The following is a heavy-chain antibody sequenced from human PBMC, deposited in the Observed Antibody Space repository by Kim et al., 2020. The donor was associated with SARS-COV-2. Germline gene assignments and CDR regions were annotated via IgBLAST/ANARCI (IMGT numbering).Heavy chain of an antibody. CDR3: VREGLYVSGCHRFAFVI. CDR2: IYYCGST. Sequence: SETLSLTCTVSGGSISSYYWRWIRQPPGKGLEWIGFIYYCGSTNYNSSLFSRVPISVATSKNQFPLKLSSVSAADTALYFCVREGLYVSGCHRFAFVIWG. D-gene: IGHD3-10*02. J-gene: IGHJ3*02. CDR1: GGSISSYY. V-gene: IGHV4-59*13.